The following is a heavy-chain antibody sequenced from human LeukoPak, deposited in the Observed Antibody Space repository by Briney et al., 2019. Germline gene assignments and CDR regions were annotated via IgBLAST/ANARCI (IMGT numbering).Heavy chain of an antibody. CDR3: AKEIAAAANWFDP. D-gene: IGHD6-25*01. Sequence: PGGSLRLSCSASGFTFSSYGMQWVRQAPGKGLEWVAGIWYDGSNKYYADSVMGRFTISRDNSKNTLYLQMNSLRAEDTAVYYCAKEIAAAANWFDPWGEGTLVTVSS. CDR2: IWYDGSNK. J-gene: IGHJ5*02. CDR1: GFTFSSYG. V-gene: IGHV3-33*06.